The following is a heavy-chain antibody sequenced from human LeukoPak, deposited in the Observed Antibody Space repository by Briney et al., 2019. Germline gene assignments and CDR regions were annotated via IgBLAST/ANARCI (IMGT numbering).Heavy chain of an antibody. CDR2: ISDDGSRQ. V-gene: IGHV3-30-3*01. Sequence: PGGSLRLSCAATGFTFSNCAIHWGRQAPGKGLEWVAFISDDGSRQHYADSVKGRFTISRDNSKNTLNLQMNSLRAEDTAVYYCARVGTSSSGWQFDYWGQGTLVTVSS. J-gene: IGHJ4*02. CDR3: ARVGTSSSGWQFDY. CDR1: GFTFSNCA. D-gene: IGHD6-19*01.